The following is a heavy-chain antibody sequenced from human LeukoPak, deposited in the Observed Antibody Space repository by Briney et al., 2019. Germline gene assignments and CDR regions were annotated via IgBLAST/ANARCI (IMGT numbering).Heavy chain of an antibody. D-gene: IGHD3-10*01. CDR2: IIPIFGTA. Sequence: GASVKVSCKASGGTFSSYAISWVRQAPGQGLEWMGGIIPIFGTANYAQKFQGRVTITADESTSTAYMELRSLRADDTAVYYCARAAYGSGSYFFDYWGQGTLVTVSS. V-gene: IGHV1-69*13. J-gene: IGHJ4*02. CDR3: ARAAYGSGSYFFDY. CDR1: GGTFSSYA.